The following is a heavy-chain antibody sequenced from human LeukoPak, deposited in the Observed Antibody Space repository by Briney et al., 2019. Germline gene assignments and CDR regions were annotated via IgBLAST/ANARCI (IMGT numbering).Heavy chain of an antibody. CDR1: GYTFTSYY. CDR3: ARDSSGGAFDI. V-gene: IGHV1-46*01. D-gene: IGHD6-25*01. J-gene: IGHJ3*02. Sequence: ASEKVSCKASGYTFTSYYMHWVRQAPGQGLEWVGIINPSGGSTSYAQKFQGRVTMTRDTSTSTVYMELSSLRSEDTAVYYCARDSSGGAFDIWGQGTMVTVSS. CDR2: INPSGGST.